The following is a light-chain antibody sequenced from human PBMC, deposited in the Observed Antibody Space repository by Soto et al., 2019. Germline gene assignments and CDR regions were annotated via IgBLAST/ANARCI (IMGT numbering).Light chain of an antibody. Sequence: EIVLTQPPGTLSLSPGERATISCRASQSVSSSYLAWYQQKPGQAPRLLIYGASSRATGIPDRFSGSGSGTDFTLTISRLEPEDFAVYYCQQYGSSPGTFGQGTKVDIK. V-gene: IGKV3-20*01. CDR1: QSVSSSY. CDR3: QQYGSSPGT. J-gene: IGKJ1*01. CDR2: GAS.